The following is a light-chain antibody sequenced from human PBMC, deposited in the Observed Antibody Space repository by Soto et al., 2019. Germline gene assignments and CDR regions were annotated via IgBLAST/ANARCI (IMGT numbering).Light chain of an antibody. Sequence: EIVLPQSPGTLSLSPGERATLSCRASQSVSSSYLAWYQQKPGQAPRLLIYGATSRATGLPDRFSGSGSGTDFTLTISRLEPEDFAVYYCQQYGSSPGTFGRGTKVDIK. J-gene: IGKJ3*01. V-gene: IGKV3-20*01. CDR1: QSVSSSY. CDR3: QQYGSSPGT. CDR2: GAT.